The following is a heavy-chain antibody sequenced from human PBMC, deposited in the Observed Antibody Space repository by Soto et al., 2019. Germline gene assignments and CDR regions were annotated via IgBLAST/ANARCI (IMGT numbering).Heavy chain of an antibody. CDR1: DTSVSSGDYY. J-gene: IGHJ5*02. V-gene: IGHV4-30-4*01. CDR2: IYSSGNT. CDR3: ARRVTGGGERFDP. D-gene: IGHD7-27*01. Sequence: QVQLQVSGPGLVEPSQTLSLTCTVSDTSVSSGDYYWTWIRQPPGKDLEWIGYIYSSGNTSYNPSLRSRVTMSKDTSKNQFSLNLSSVTAADTAVYYCARRVTGGGERFDPWGQGTLVTVSS.